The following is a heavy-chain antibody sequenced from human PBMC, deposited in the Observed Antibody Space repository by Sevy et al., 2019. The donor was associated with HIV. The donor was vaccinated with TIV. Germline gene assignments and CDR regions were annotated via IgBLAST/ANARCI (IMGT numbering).Heavy chain of an antibody. J-gene: IGHJ3*02. D-gene: IGHD3-22*01. V-gene: IGHV3-23*01. CDR1: AFTFSDYY. Sequence: GGSLRLSCAASAFTFSDYYMSWIRQAPGKGLEWVSAISGSGGSTYYADSVKGRFTISRDNSKNTLYLQMNSLRAEDTAVYYCAKYYDSSGYSSDAFDIWGQGTMVTVSS. CDR3: AKYYDSSGYSSDAFDI. CDR2: ISGSGGST.